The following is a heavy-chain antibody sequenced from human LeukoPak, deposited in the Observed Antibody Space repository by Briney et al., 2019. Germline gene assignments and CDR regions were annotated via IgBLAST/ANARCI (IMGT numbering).Heavy chain of an antibody. D-gene: IGHD2-21*02. V-gene: IGHV4-4*02. Sequence: PSETLSLTCAVSGGSISSSNWWSWVRQPPGKGLEWIGEIYHSGSTNYNPSLKSRVTISVDKSKNQFSLKLSSVTAADTAVYYCAREVVVVTDLGGAFDIWGQGTMVTVSS. CDR3: AREVVVVTDLGGAFDI. CDR2: IYHSGST. J-gene: IGHJ3*02. CDR1: GGSISSSNW.